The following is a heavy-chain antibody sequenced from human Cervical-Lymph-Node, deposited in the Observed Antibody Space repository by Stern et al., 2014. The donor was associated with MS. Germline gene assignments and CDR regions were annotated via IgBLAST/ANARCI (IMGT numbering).Heavy chain of an antibody. J-gene: IGHJ1*01. CDR1: GYTFTSYG. D-gene: IGHD2-2*01. CDR3: ARDGPREQLPPGNFQH. Sequence: QVQLGQSGAEVKKPGASVKVSCKASGYTFTSYGISRVRQAPGQGLEGRGWNNAYNGNTNYAQKLQGRVTMTTDTSTSTAYMELRSLRSDDTAVYYCARDGPREQLPPGNFQHWGQGTLVTVSS. CDR2: NNAYNGNT. V-gene: IGHV1-18*01.